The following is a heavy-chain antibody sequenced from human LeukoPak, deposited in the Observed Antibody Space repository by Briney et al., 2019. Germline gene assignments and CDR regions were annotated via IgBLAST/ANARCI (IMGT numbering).Heavy chain of an antibody. J-gene: IGHJ4*02. CDR1: GYTFTSYG. D-gene: IGHD3-10*01. CDR3: ARDQDSLVRGVIGY. CDR2: ISAYNGNT. Sequence: ASVKVSCKASGYTFTSYGISWVRQAPGQGLEWMGWISAYNGNTNYAQNLQGRVTMTTYTSTSTAYMELGSLGSDDTAVHYCARDQDSLVRGVIGYWGQGTLVTVSS. V-gene: IGHV1-18*01.